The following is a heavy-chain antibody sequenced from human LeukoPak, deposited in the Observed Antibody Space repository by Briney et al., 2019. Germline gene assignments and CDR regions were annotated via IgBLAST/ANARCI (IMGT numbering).Heavy chain of an antibody. J-gene: IGHJ1*01. CDR1: GYNFVGYY. D-gene: IGHD5-12*01. Sequence: ASVKVSCKASGYNFVGYYLHWVRQAPGQGLEWMAWIDPYTGNTHYAQKFQGRITVTRDTSLSTTYMELNWLTSDDTALYYCAREYSASEHWGQGTLVTVSP. CDR2: IDPYTGNT. V-gene: IGHV1-2*02. CDR3: AREYSASEH.